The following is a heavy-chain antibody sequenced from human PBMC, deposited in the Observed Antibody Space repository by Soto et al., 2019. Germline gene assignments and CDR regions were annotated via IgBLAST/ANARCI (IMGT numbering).Heavy chain of an antibody. J-gene: IGHJ4*02. CDR3: ARVTQVVAADY. CDR1: GLTLRNYA. Sequence: QVQLVESGGGVVQPGRSLRLSCAASGLTLRNYAMQWVRQAPVKGLEWVAVIPYDGSNRYYADSVKGRFTISRDNSKNTLSLQMNSLRAEDTAVYYCARVTQVVAADYWGQGTLVTVSS. V-gene: IGHV3-30-3*01. CDR2: IPYDGSNR. D-gene: IGHD3-22*01.